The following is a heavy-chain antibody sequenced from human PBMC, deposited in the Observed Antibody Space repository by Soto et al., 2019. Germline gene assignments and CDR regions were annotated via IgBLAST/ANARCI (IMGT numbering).Heavy chain of an antibody. CDR2: IYLSGST. CDR3: ARDFHDSSLDY. Sequence: QVQLQESGPGLVRPSGTLSLTCAVSGGSISSGNWWTWVRQPPGKGLEWIGEIYLSGSTNYNPSLNSRVTMSVDKSKNQFSLKLSSVTAADTAFYYCARDFHDSSLDYWGQGILVTVSS. CDR1: GGSISSGNW. V-gene: IGHV4-4*02. D-gene: IGHD3-22*01. J-gene: IGHJ4*02.